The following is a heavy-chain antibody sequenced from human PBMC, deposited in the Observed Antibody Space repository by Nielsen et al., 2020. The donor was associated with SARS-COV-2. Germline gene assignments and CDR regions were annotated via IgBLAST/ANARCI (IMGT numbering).Heavy chain of an antibody. Sequence: ASVKVSCKASGYTFTSYAMHWVRQAPGQRLEWMGWINTGNGNTKYSQKFQGRVTITRDTSASTAYMELRSLRSEDTAVYYCASERKYCGGDCYPMGSFDYWGQGTLVTVSS. CDR2: INTGNGNT. CDR1: GYTFTSYA. D-gene: IGHD2-21*02. CDR3: ASERKYCGGDCYPMGSFDY. J-gene: IGHJ4*02. V-gene: IGHV1-3*04.